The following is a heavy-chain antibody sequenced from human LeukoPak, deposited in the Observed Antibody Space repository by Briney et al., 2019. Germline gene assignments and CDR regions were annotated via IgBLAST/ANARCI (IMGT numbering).Heavy chain of an antibody. V-gene: IGHV1-24*01. CDR2: FDPEDGET. J-gene: IGHJ4*02. CDR3: ATPIVGGLYFDY. D-gene: IGHD1-26*01. CDR1: GYTLTELS. Sequence: ASVKVSCKVSGYTLTELSMHWVRQAPGKGLEWMGGFDPEDGETIYAQKFQGRVTMTEDPSTDTAYMELSSLRSEDTAVYYCATPIVGGLYFDYWGQGTLVTVSS.